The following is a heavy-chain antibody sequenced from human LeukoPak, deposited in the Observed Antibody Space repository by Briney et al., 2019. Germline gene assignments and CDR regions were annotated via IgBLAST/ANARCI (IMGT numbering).Heavy chain of an antibody. V-gene: IGHV3-7*01. Sequence: PGGSLRLSCAASGFTFSSYWMSWVRQAPGKGLEWVANIKQDGSEKYYVDSVKGRFTISRDNAKNSLYLQMNSLRAEDTAVYYCARDGGYDNHYFYYYMDVWGKGTTVTVS. J-gene: IGHJ6*03. D-gene: IGHD5-12*01. CDR2: IKQDGSEK. CDR1: GFTFSSYW. CDR3: ARDGGYDNHYFYYYMDV.